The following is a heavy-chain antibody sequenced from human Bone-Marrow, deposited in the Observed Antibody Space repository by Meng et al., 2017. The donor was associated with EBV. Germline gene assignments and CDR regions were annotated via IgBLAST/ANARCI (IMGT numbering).Heavy chain of an antibody. J-gene: IGHJ4*02. D-gene: IGHD3-10*01. V-gene: IGHV1-18*01. CDR3: ARETSVRIYYYSGVIDY. CDR2: ISAYNGNT. CDR1: GYTFTSYG. Sequence: QVELVQSVAEVKKAGASVKVSCKASGYTFTSYGISWVRQAPGQGPEWKGLISAYNGNTNYAQKLQGRVTMTTDTSTSTAYMELRSLRSDDTAVYYCARETSVRIYYYSGVIDYWGQGTLVTVSS.